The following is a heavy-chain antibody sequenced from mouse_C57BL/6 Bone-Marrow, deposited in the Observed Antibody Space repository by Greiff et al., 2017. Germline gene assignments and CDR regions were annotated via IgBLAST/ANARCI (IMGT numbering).Heavy chain of an antibody. CDR1: GYTFTSYG. V-gene: IGHV1-81*01. D-gene: IGHD2-5*01. J-gene: IGHJ3*01. Sequence: QVQLQQSGAELARPGASVKLSCKASGYTFTSYGISWVKQRTGQGLEWIGEIYPRSGNTYYNEKFKGKATLTADKSSSTAYMELRSLTSEDSAVYFCARSGSYSNYFAWFAYWGQGTLVTGSA. CDR2: IYPRSGNT. CDR3: ARSGSYSNYFAWFAY.